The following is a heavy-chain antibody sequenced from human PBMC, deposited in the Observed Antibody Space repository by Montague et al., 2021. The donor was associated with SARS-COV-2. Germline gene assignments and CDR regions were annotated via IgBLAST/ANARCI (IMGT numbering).Heavy chain of an antibody. V-gene: IGHV4-39*01. D-gene: IGHD5-18*01. CDR1: GGPISGSSDY. CDR2: VDYSGNT. J-gene: IGHJ4*02. Sequence: ETLSLTCTVTGGPISGSSDYWGWIRQSPGKGLEWIASVDYSGNTYYSPSLKSRLTISVDTSRNQFSLKLNSVTAADTALYYCARREYSYGWGDWGQGTLVTVFS. CDR3: ARREYSYGWGD.